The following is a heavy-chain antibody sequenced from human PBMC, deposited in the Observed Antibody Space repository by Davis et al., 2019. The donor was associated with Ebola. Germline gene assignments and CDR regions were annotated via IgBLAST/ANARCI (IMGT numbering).Heavy chain of an antibody. V-gene: IGHV3-23*01. CDR3: AKRPLTFYYDSSGSSIDY. D-gene: IGHD3-22*01. Sequence: PGGSLRLSCAASGFTFSSYAMNWVRQAPGKGLEWVSGISGSGGSTYYADSVKGRFTISRDNSKNTLYLQMNSLRAEDTAVYYCAKRPLTFYYDSSGSSIDYWGQGTLVTVSS. CDR2: ISGSGGST. CDR1: GFTFSSYA. J-gene: IGHJ4*02.